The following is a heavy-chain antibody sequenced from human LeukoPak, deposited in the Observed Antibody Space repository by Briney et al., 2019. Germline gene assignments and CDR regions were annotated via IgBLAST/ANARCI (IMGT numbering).Heavy chain of an antibody. V-gene: IGHV4-31*03. D-gene: IGHD2-2*01. J-gene: IGHJ6*02. CDR3: ARDRDQLLPGSSYYGMDV. CDR1: GGSISSGGYC. CDR2: VYYSGST. Sequence: PSQTLSLTCTVSGGSISSGGYCWSWIRQHPGKGLEWVGYVYYSGSTYYNPSLKRRVTISVDTSKNQFSLKLSSVTAADTAVYYCARDRDQLLPGSSYYGMDVWGQGTTVTVSS.